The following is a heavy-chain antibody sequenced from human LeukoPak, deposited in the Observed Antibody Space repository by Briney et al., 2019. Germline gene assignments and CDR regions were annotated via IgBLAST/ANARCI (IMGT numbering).Heavy chain of an antibody. CDR3: ARSTGFYTTFYMDV. Sequence: SETLSLTCTVSGDSMGNYYWNWLRQPAGKGLEWIGRGRSDGTTYANPSLESAVTMSVDTSNNHISLRLSSATAADTAVYYCARSTGFYTTFYMDVWGKGTTVTVSS. J-gene: IGHJ6*03. D-gene: IGHD3-22*01. CDR2: GRSDGTT. V-gene: IGHV4-4*07. CDR1: GDSMGNYY.